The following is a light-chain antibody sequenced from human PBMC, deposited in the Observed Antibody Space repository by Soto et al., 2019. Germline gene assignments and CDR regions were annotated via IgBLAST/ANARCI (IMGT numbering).Light chain of an antibody. CDR1: SSDVGGYNY. CDR2: DVA. J-gene: IGLJ2*01. CDR3: SSYTSSSTYVV. V-gene: IGLV2-14*03. Sequence: QSALTQPASVSGSPGQSITISCTGTSSDVGGYNYVSWYQQHPGKAPQLIIYDVANRPSGVSNRFSGSKSGNTSSLTISGLQAEDDAYYYCSSYTSSSTYVVFGGGTKLTVL.